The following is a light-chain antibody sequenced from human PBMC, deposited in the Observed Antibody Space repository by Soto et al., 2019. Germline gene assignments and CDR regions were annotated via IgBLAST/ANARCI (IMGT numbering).Light chain of an antibody. V-gene: IGKV3-11*01. CDR2: DAS. Sequence: EIVLTQSPATLSLSPGERATLSCRASQSVSSYLAWYQQKPGQTPRLLIDDASNRATGIPARFSGSGSGTDFTLTISSLEPEDFAVHYYQQRSSWPRTFGQGTKLEIK. J-gene: IGKJ2*01. CDR3: QQRSSWPRT. CDR1: QSVSSY.